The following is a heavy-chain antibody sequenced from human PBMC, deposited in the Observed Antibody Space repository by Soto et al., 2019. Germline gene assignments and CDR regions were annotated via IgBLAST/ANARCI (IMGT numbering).Heavy chain of an antibody. D-gene: IGHD3-22*01. Sequence: HWGSLRLSCAASGFTFSISAVGWFRQDTGKGLEWVSAISGSGGSTYYADSVKGRFTISRDNSKNTLYLQMNSLRAEDTAVYYCAKGNYPYYYDSSGYYREYWGQGTLVTVSS. CDR3: AKGNYPYYYDSSGYYREY. V-gene: IGHV3-23*01. J-gene: IGHJ4*02. CDR2: ISGSGGST. CDR1: GFTFSISA.